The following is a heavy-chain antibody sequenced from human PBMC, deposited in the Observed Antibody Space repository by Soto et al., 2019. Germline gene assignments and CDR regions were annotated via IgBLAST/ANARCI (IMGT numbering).Heavy chain of an antibody. D-gene: IGHD3-16*01. CDR2: ISGSGGST. V-gene: IGHV3-23*01. Sequence: PGGSLRLSCAASGFTFSSYAMSWVRQAPGKGLEWVSAISGSGGSTYYADSVKGRFTISRDNSKNTLYLHMNSLRAEDTAVYYCAKDIGRLRFGFDYWGQGTLVTVSS. J-gene: IGHJ4*02. CDR3: AKDIGRLRFGFDY. CDR1: GFTFSSYA.